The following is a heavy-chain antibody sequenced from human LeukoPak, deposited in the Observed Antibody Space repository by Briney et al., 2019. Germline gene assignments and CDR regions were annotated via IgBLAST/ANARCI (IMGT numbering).Heavy chain of an antibody. CDR3: ARERTTVVTSRPDHLRHQDAFDI. CDR1: GFTFSSYS. D-gene: IGHD4-23*01. V-gene: IGHV3-21*01. J-gene: IGHJ3*02. CDR2: ISSSSSYI. Sequence: PGGSLRLSCAASGFTFSSYSMNWVRQAPGKGLEWVSSISSSSSYIYYADSVKGRFTISRDNAKNSLYLQMNSLRAEDTAVYYCARERTTVVTSRPDHLRHQDAFDIWGQGTMVTVSS.